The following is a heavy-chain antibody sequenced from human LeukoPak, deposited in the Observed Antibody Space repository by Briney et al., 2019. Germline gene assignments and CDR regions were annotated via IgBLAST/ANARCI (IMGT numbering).Heavy chain of an antibody. CDR1: GGSFSGYY. J-gene: IGHJ4*02. D-gene: IGHD3-10*01. CDR2: INHSGST. CDR3: ARGRGRLDY. Sequence: SEALSLTCAVYGGSFSGYYWSWIRQPPGKGLEWIGEINHSGSTNYNPSLKSRVIISVDTSKNQFSLKLSSVTAADTAVYYCARGRGRLDYWGQGTLVTVSS. V-gene: IGHV4-34*01.